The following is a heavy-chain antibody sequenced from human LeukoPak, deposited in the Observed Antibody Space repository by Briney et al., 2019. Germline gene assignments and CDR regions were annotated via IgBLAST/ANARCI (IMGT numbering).Heavy chain of an antibody. D-gene: IGHD1-26*01. V-gene: IGHV3-23*01. CDR3: AKDFNERTSWEPHLDY. Sequence: GGSLRLSCAASGFTFSSYAMSWVGHAPGKGLDGVSAISGSGGSTYNADSVKGRFTISRDNTKNTLYLQMNSLRAEDTAVYYSAKDFNERTSWEPHLDYWGQGTLVTVSS. CDR1: GFTFSSYA. J-gene: IGHJ4*02. CDR2: ISGSGGST.